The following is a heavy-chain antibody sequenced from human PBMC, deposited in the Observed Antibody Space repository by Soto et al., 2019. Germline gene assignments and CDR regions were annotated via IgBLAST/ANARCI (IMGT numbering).Heavy chain of an antibody. V-gene: IGHV1-69*01. J-gene: IGHJ6*02. CDR3: ARDQGLYVHTGMVIDYYGMDV. CDR2: VIPNFATT. CDR1: GGTFNSFA. D-gene: IGHD5-18*01. Sequence: QVQLVQSGAEVKKPGSSVKVSCNTSGGTFNSFAISWVRQAPGQGLEWMGGVIPNFATTYYAQKCQGRLTIAADESTATAYMELSSLRSEDTAVYYCARDQGLYVHTGMVIDYYGMDVWGQGTTVTVSS.